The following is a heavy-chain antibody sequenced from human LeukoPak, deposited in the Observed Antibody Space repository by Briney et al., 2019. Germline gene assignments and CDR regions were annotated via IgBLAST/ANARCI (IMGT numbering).Heavy chain of an antibody. CDR2: IYWNSHRV. D-gene: IGHD1-14*01. Sequence: PGGSLRHSCTVSGYTLNDKAMHWMRQALRKGLAWVGGIYWNSHRVDYGDSVKGGFTISRDNARTSLYLQMNSLRLEDTVLYYCVKDTTPGGLDYWGPGTLVTVSS. V-gene: IGHV3-9*01. CDR1: GYTLNDKA. CDR3: VKDTTPGGLDY. J-gene: IGHJ4*02.